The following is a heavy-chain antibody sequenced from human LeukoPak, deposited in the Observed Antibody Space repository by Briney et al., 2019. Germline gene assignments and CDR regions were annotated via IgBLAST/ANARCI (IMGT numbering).Heavy chain of an antibody. D-gene: IGHD6-19*01. Sequence: SETLSLTCTVSGGSISSYYWSWIRQPPGKGLEWIGYIYYSGNTNYNPSLKSRVTKPVDTSKNQFSLKLSSVTAADTAVYYCARDRPQWLGHFDIWGQGTMVTVSS. CDR3: ARDRPQWLGHFDI. CDR1: GGSISSYY. V-gene: IGHV4-59*01. J-gene: IGHJ3*02. CDR2: IYYSGNT.